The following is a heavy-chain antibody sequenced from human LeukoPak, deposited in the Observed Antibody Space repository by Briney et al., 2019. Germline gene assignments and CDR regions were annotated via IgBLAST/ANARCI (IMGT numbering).Heavy chain of an antibody. J-gene: IGHJ4*02. Sequence: SETLSLTCAVYGGSFSGYYWSWIRQPPGKGLEWIGEINHSGSTNYNPSLKSRVTISVDTSKNQFSLKMSSVTAADTAVYYCARDGYYYGSGSYGTTNEEDYWGQGTLVTVSS. D-gene: IGHD3-10*01. CDR3: ARDGYYYGSGSYGTTNEEDY. V-gene: IGHV4-34*01. CDR2: INHSGST. CDR1: GGSFSGYY.